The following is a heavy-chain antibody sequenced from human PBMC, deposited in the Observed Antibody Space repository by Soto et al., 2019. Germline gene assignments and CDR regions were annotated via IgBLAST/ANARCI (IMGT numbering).Heavy chain of an antibody. Sequence: ASVKVSCKASGYTFTSYYMHWVRQAPGQGLEWMGIINPSGGSTSYAQKFQGRVTMTRDTSTSTVYMELSSLRSEDTAVYYCARDGIYCSSTSCYSLNYYYGMDVWGQGTTVTVSS. CDR3: ARDGIYCSSTSCYSLNYYYGMDV. V-gene: IGHV1-46*01. CDR1: GYTFTSYY. J-gene: IGHJ6*02. CDR2: INPSGGST. D-gene: IGHD2-2*02.